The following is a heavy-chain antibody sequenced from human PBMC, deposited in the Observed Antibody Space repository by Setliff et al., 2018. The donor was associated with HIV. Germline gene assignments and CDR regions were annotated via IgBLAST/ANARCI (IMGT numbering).Heavy chain of an antibody. CDR1: GGSISSYY. D-gene: IGHD6-13*01. CDR3: ARGNGYSSRGGMDV. J-gene: IGHJ6*02. Sequence: LSLTCTVSGGSISSYYWSWIRQPPGKGLEWIGYIYYSGSTNYNPSLKSRVTISVDTSKNQFSLKLSSVTAADTAVYYCARGNGYSSRGGMDVWGQGTTVTVSS. CDR2: IYYSGST. V-gene: IGHV4-59*01.